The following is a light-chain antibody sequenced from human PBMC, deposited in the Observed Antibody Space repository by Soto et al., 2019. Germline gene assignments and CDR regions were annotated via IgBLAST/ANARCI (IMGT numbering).Light chain of an antibody. CDR2: GAS. J-gene: IGKJ2*01. CDR3: QQYNSWPPSYT. Sequence: IVMTQSPATLSVSLGDRATLSCRASQSVSNYLAWYQQKPGQAPRLLIYGASTRATGIPARFSGSGSETDFTLTISSLQSEDFAVYYCQQYNSWPPSYTFGRGTKLQIK. CDR1: QSVSNY. V-gene: IGKV3-15*01.